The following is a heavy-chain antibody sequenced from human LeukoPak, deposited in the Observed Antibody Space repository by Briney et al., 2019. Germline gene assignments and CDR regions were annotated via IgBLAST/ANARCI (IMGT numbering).Heavy chain of an antibody. Sequence: PSETLSLTRTVSGGSISSYYWSWIRQPPGKGLEWIGYIYYSGSTNYNPSLKSRVTISVDTSKNQFSLKLSSVTAADTAVYYCAREVGGQQLVQGYYYYMDVWGKGTTVTVSS. J-gene: IGHJ6*03. CDR1: GGSISSYY. CDR2: IYYSGST. V-gene: IGHV4-59*01. D-gene: IGHD6-13*01. CDR3: AREVGGQQLVQGYYYYMDV.